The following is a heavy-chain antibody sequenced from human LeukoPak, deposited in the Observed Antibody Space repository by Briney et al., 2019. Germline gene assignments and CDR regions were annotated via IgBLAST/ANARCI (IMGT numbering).Heavy chain of an antibody. D-gene: IGHD4-23*01. CDR3: ARDYIGNSYYFDY. Sequence: GGSLRLSCAASGFTFSNHYMSWIRQAPGKGLEWVSYISSSGSTIYYADSVKGRFTISRDNAKNSLYLQMNSLRAEDTAVYYCARDYIGNSYYFDYWGQGTLVTVSS. J-gene: IGHJ4*02. V-gene: IGHV3-11*04. CDR2: ISSSGSTI. CDR1: GFTFSNHY.